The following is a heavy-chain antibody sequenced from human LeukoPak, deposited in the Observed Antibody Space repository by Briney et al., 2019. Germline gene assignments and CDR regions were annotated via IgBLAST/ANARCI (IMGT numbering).Heavy chain of an antibody. J-gene: IGHJ4*01. Sequence: GGSLRLSCAASGFTFSSNAMNWVRQAPGKGLEWVSVISGGGDGTYYADSVKGRFTISRDNSKNTLYLQMSNLRADDTAVYYCAKGSGGGMYYFDYWGHGTLVTVSS. CDR3: AKGSGGGMYYFDY. V-gene: IGHV3-23*01. CDR1: GFTFSSNA. D-gene: IGHD3-16*01. CDR2: ISGGGDGT.